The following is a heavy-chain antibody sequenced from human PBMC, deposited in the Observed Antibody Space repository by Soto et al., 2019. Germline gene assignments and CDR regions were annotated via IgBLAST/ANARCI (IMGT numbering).Heavy chain of an antibody. Sequence: GGSLRLSCAASGFTFSSSAMSWVRQAPGKGPEWVSAISESGDNTFYADSVKGRFTISRDNTKSTLYLQMSSLRAEDTALYFCAKGGYNFGLDPWGQGTLVTVSS. J-gene: IGHJ5*02. D-gene: IGHD5-18*01. V-gene: IGHV3-23*01. CDR2: ISESGDNT. CDR3: AKGGYNFGLDP. CDR1: GFTFSSSA.